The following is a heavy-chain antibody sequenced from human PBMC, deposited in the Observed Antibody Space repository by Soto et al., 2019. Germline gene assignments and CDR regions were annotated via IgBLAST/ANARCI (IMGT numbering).Heavy chain of an antibody. V-gene: IGHV4-30-4*01. CDR1: GASVAGGSYY. J-gene: IGHJ4*02. Sequence: QVQLRESGPGLVKPSQTLSLTCSVSGASVAGGSYYWSWVRQPPGKGLEWIGYIPSRGRPFYNPSLTSRGTISADTSKNQLSLQLTSVNAADTAVYYCARDTYSGYDCGLWGQGTLVTVSS. D-gene: IGHD5-12*01. CDR2: IPSRGRP. CDR3: ARDTYSGYDCGL.